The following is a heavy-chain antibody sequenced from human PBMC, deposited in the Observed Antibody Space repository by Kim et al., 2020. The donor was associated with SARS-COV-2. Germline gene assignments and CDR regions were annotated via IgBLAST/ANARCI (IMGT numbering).Heavy chain of an antibody. D-gene: IGHD3-3*01. CDR2: ISWDGGST. J-gene: IGHJ4*02. CDR1: GFTFDDYT. CDR3: AKDISPRYYDFWSGYYSGNIDY. Sequence: GGSLRLSCAASGFTFDDYTMHWVRQAPGKGLEWVSLISWDGGSTYYADSVKGRFTISRDNSKNSLYLQMNSLRTEDTALYYCAKDISPRYYDFWSGYYSGNIDYWGQGTLVTVSS. V-gene: IGHV3-43*01.